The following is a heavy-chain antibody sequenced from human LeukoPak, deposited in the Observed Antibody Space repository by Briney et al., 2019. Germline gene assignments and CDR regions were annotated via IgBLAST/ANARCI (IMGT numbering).Heavy chain of an antibody. Sequence: PGGSLRLSCAASGFTFSSYAMHWVRQAPGKGLEWVAVISYDGSNKYYADSVKGRFTISRDNSKNTLYLQMNSLRAEDTAVYYCARDRPTIAVASNWFDPWGQGTLVTVSS. CDR2: ISYDGSNK. CDR3: ARDRPTIAVASNWFDP. CDR1: GFTFSSYA. J-gene: IGHJ5*02. V-gene: IGHV3-30-3*01. D-gene: IGHD6-19*01.